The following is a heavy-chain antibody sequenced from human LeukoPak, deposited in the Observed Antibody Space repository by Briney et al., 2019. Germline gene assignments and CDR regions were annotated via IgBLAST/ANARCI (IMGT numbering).Heavy chain of an antibody. CDR3: ARVTGGVFQFDP. CDR2: IYYSGST. CDR1: GGSISSYY. Sequence: SETLSLTCTVSGGSISSYYWSWIRQPPGKGLEWIGYIYYSGSTYYNPSLKSRVTISVDTSKNQFSLKLSSVTAADTAVYYCARVTGGVFQFDPWGQGTLVTVSS. D-gene: IGHD2-21*01. V-gene: IGHV4-59*08. J-gene: IGHJ5*02.